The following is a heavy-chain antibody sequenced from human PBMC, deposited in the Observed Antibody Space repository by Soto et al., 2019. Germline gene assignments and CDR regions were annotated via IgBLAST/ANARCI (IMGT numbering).Heavy chain of an antibody. J-gene: IGHJ4*02. Sequence: SETMSLTCAVSGGSISSGGYSWRWIRQPPGQGLEWIGYIYHSGSTYYNPSLKSRVTISVDRSKNQFSLKLSSVTAADTAVYYCARDSGITIFGVVPPCFDYWGQGTLVTVSS. CDR2: IYHSGST. CDR3: ARDSGITIFGVVPPCFDY. CDR1: GGSISSGGYS. D-gene: IGHD3-3*01. V-gene: IGHV4-30-2*01.